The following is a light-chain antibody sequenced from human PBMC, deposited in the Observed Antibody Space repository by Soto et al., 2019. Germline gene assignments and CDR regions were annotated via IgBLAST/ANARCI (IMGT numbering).Light chain of an antibody. J-gene: IGLJ2*01. CDR1: SSNIGSNT. V-gene: IGLV1-44*01. CDR2: SNN. Sequence: QAVVTQPPSASGTPGQRVTIPCSESSSNIGSNTVNWYQQLPGTAPKLLIYSNNQRPSGVPDRFSGSKSGTSASLAISGLQSEDEADYYCAAWDDSLNGVVFGGGTKVTVL. CDR3: AAWDDSLNGVV.